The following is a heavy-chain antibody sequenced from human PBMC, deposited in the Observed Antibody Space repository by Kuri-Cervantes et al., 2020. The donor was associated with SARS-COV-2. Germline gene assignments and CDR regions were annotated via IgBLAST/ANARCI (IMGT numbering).Heavy chain of an antibody. V-gene: IGHV3-73*01. Sequence: GESLKISCEVSGFLFSASAIHWVRQASGKGLEWVGRVRGKANNYATAYAASVKSRFTISRDDSKNMAYLQMNSLKTEDTAVYYCTTEDSSGWYNWFDPWGQGTLVTVSS. J-gene: IGHJ5*02. D-gene: IGHD6-19*01. CDR2: VRGKANNYAT. CDR3: TTEDSSGWYNWFDP. CDR1: GFLFSASA.